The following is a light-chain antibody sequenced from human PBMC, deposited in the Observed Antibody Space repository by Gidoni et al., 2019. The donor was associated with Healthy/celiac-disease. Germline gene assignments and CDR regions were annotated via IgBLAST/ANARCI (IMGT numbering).Light chain of an antibody. CDR1: QSVSSSY. CDR2: GAS. V-gene: IGKV3-20*01. CDR3: QQYGSSPRA. Sequence: EIVLTQSPGTLSLSPGERATLSCMASQSVSSSYLAWYQQKHGHAPRLRIDGASSRATGIPDRFSGSGFGTDFTLTISRLEPEDFAVYYCQQYGSSPRAFGQGTKVEIK. J-gene: IGKJ1*01.